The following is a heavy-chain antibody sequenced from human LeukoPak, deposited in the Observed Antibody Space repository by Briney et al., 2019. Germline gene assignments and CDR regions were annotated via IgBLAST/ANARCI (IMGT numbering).Heavy chain of an antibody. Sequence: GGSLRLSCADSGFTFSRYWMHWVRQTPGKGLVWPPCISADGSVTRYADSVKGRFTISRDNTKSTLYLQMHSLRAEDTAVYYCATAGGDGSRMGFDPWGQGTLVTVSS. CDR2: ISADGSVT. V-gene: IGHV3-74*01. CDR1: GFTFSRYW. D-gene: IGHD2-15*01. CDR3: ATAGGDGSRMGFDP. J-gene: IGHJ5*02.